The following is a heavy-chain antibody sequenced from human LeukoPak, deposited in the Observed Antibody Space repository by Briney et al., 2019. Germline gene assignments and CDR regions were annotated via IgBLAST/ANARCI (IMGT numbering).Heavy chain of an antibody. Sequence: GGSLRLSCAASGFTFSSYSMDWVRQAPGKGLEWVSYISSSSSTIYYADSVKGRFTISRDNSKNTLYLQMNSLRAEDTAVYYCAKVPPGITMIVVATPYYFDYWGQGTLVTVSS. D-gene: IGHD3-22*01. CDR2: ISSSSSTI. CDR1: GFTFSSYS. V-gene: IGHV3-48*01. J-gene: IGHJ4*02. CDR3: AKVPPGITMIVVATPYYFDY.